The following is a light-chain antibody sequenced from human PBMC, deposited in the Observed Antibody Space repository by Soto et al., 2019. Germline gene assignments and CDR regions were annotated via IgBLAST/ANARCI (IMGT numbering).Light chain of an antibody. CDR3: SSYTSSSTPNWV. J-gene: IGLJ3*02. V-gene: IGLV2-14*01. Sequence: QSVLTQPASVSGSPGQSITISCTGTSSDVGGYNYVSWYQQHPGKAPKLMIYEVSNRPSGVSNRFSGSKSGNTASLTISGLQAEDEADYYCSSYTSSSTPNWVFVGGTKLTVL. CDR2: EVS. CDR1: SSDVGGYNY.